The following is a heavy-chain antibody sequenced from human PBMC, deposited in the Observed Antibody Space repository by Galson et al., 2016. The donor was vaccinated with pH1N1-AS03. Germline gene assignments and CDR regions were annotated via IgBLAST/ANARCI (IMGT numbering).Heavy chain of an antibody. V-gene: IGHV4-4*07. Sequence: ETLSLTCTVSGVSITTYYWSWIRHPAGKGLEWVGRIYASGNTNYNPSLKSRVTMSVDTSKNQFSLTLNSVTAADRAVYFCARDFGSGHYMNYYNYGMDIWGQGTTVTVSS. CDR2: IYASGNT. D-gene: IGHD3-10*01. J-gene: IGHJ6*02. CDR3: ARDFGSGHYMNYYNYGMDI. CDR1: GVSITTYY.